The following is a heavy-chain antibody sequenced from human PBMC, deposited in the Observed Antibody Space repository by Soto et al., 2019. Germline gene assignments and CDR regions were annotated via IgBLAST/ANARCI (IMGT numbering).Heavy chain of an antibody. CDR3: ARGGLYDSSGYYLPIDY. V-gene: IGHV1-69*13. J-gene: IGHJ4*02. D-gene: IGHD3-22*01. CDR1: GCTVSSYA. Sequence: SVKVSCKASGCTVSSYAISWVRQAPGQVLEWMGGIIPIFGTANYAQKFQGRVTITADESTSTAYMELSSLRSEDTAVYYCARGGLYDSSGYYLPIDYWGQGTLVTVSS. CDR2: IIPIFGTA.